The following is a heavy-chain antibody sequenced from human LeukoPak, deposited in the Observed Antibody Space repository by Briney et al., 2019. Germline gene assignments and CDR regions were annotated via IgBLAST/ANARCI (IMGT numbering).Heavy chain of an antibody. CDR2: ISGSGGST. J-gene: IGHJ4*02. D-gene: IGHD6-19*01. CDR1: GFTFSSYA. Sequence: PGGSLRLSCAASGFTFSSYAMSWVRQAPGKGLEWVPAISGSGGSTYYADSVKGRFTISRDNSKNTLYLQMNSLRAEDTAVYYCAKDSTYSSGWYVDYWGQGTLVTVSS. CDR3: AKDSTYSSGWYVDY. V-gene: IGHV3-23*01.